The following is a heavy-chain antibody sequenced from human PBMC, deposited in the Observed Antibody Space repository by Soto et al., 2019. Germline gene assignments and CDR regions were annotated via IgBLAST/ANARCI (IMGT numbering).Heavy chain of an antibody. J-gene: IGHJ3*02. CDR3: ASDPSMQDAFDI. CDR1: GGSISSSSYY. CDR2: IYYSGST. Sequence: SETLSLTCTVSGGSISSSSYYWGWIRQPPGKGLEWIGSIYYSGSTYYNPSLKSRVTISVDTSKNQFSLKLSSVTAADTAVYYCASDPSMQDAFDIWGQGTMVTVS. V-gene: IGHV4-39*01.